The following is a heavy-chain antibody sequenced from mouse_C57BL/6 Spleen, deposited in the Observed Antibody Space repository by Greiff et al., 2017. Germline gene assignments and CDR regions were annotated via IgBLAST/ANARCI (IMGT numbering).Heavy chain of an antibody. CDR1: GYSFTGYY. V-gene: IGHV1-42*01. J-gene: IGHJ4*01. CDR3: ARDYYGSCGAQYYAMDY. D-gene: IGHD1-1*01. CDR2: INPSTGGT. Sequence: EVQLQQSGPELVKPGASVKISCKASGYSFTGYYMNWVKQSPEKSLEWIGEINPSTGGTTYNQKFKAKATLTVDKSSSTAYMQLKSLTSEDSAVYYCARDYYGSCGAQYYAMDYWGQGTSVTVSS.